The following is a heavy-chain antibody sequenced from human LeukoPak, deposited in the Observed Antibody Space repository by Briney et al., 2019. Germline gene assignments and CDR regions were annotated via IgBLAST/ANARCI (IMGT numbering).Heavy chain of an antibody. Sequence: ASVKVSCKASGYTFTNLGISWVRQSPGQRPEWMGWISTYNGNTNYAQNLQDRVTLTTDTSTTTVYMELRSLRSDDTAVYYCARDKDEDYDTSGMFQYWGQGTLVTVSS. D-gene: IGHD3-22*01. CDR2: ISTYNGNT. V-gene: IGHV1-18*04. CDR3: ARDKDEDYDTSGMFQY. CDR1: GYTFTNLG. J-gene: IGHJ1*01.